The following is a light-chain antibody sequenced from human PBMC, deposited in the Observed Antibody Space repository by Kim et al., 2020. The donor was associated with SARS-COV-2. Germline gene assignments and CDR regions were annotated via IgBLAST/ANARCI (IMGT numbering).Light chain of an antibody. J-gene: IGKJ1*01. CDR1: QSVSSN. V-gene: IGKV3-15*01. CDR3: QQYNNWPQT. CDR2: GAS. Sequence: VSPGERATLSCRASQSVSSNFAWYQQKPGQAPRLLINGASTRATGIPARCSGSGSGTEFTLTISSLQSEDFAVYYCQQYNNWPQTFGQGTKVDIK.